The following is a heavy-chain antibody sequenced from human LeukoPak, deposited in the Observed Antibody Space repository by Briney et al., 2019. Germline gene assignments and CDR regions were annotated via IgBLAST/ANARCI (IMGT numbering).Heavy chain of an antibody. CDR1: GYIFTNFW. D-gene: IGHD2-2*01. CDR2: IYPGDSDT. J-gene: IGHJ4*02. V-gene: IGHV5-51*01. Sequence: GESLKISCKGSGYIFTNFWIGWVRQMPGKSLEWLGTIYPGDSDTKYSPSFQGQVTISADKSIDTAYLQWSSLKASDTGMYYCARHRPGYVGGPYYFDYWGQGTLVTVSS. CDR3: ARHRPGYVGGPYYFDY.